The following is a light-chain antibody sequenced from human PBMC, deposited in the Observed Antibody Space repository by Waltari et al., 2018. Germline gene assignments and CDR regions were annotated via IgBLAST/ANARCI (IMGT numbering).Light chain of an antibody. CDR3: QQYGSSPPRWT. Sequence: EFVLSQSPGTLSLSPGERATLSCRASQSVSSSYLARYQQKPGQAPRLLIYGASSRATGIPDRFSGSGSGTDFTLTISRLEPEDFAVYYCQQYGSSPPRWTFGQGTKVEIK. CDR1: QSVSSSY. V-gene: IGKV3-20*01. J-gene: IGKJ1*01. CDR2: GAS.